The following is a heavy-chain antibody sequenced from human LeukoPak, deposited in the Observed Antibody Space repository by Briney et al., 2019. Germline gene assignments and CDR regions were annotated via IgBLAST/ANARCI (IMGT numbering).Heavy chain of an antibody. CDR2: IKSKTDGGTT. CDR3: TTGASLWFGELYYFDY. J-gene: IGHJ4*02. D-gene: IGHD3-10*01. V-gene: IGHV3-15*01. CDR1: GFTFSNAW. Sequence: TGGSLRLSCAASGFTFSNAWMSWVRQAPGKGLEWVGRIKSKTDGGTTDYAAPVKGRFIISRDDSKNTLYLQMNSLKTEDTAVYYCTTGASLWFGELYYFDYWGQGTLVTVSS.